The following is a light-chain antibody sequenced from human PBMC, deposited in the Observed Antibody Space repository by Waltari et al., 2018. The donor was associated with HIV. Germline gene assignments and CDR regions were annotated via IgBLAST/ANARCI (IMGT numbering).Light chain of an antibody. Sequence: DVMRTQSPVSLRVTLGQRAYVSCRSSQSIVSSGGNTYLTYFQQRPGQSPRRLIYKVSNRDSGVPDRFSGSGSGTDFTLKISRVAAEYVGLYCYTQRTHWSPFTFGPGTKVDIK. J-gene: IGKJ3*01. V-gene: IGKV2-30*01. CDR1: QSIVSSGGNTY. CDR3: TQRTHWSPFT. CDR2: KVS.